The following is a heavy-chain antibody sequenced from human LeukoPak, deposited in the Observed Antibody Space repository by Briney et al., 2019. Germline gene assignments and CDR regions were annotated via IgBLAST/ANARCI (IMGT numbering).Heavy chain of an antibody. CDR2: ISYDGSNK. J-gene: IGHJ6*03. V-gene: IGHV3-30*18. CDR1: GFTVSSNY. CDR3: AKDVTMVRGVKPRAAYMDV. Sequence: GGSLRLSCAASGFTVSSNYMHWVRQAPGKGLEWVAVISYDGSNKYYADSVKGRFTISRDNSKNTLYLQMNSLRAEDTAVYYCAKDVTMVRGVKPRAAYMDVWGKGTTVTISS. D-gene: IGHD3-10*01.